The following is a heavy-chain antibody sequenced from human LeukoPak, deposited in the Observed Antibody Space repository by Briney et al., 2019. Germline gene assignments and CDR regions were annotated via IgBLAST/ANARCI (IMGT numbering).Heavy chain of an antibody. D-gene: IGHD4-11*01. CDR3: ERDSGGMTTDYYFDY. Sequence: GGSLRLSCAASGFTFSSYGMHWVRQAPGKGLEWVAVISYDGSNKYYADSVKGRFTISRDNSKNTLYLQMNSLRAEDTAVYYCERDSGGMTTDYYFDYWGQGTLVTVSS. CDR1: GFTFSSYG. V-gene: IGHV3-30*03. J-gene: IGHJ4*02. CDR2: ISYDGSNK.